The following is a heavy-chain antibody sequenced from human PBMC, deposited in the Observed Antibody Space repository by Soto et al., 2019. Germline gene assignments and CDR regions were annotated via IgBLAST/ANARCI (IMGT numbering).Heavy chain of an antibody. D-gene: IGHD5-12*01. CDR2: INPNSGGT. V-gene: IGHV1-2*04. CDR1: GYTFTGYY. J-gene: IGHJ6*02. Sequence: ASVKVSCKASGYTFTGYYMHWVRQAPGQGLEWMGWINPNSGGTNCAQKFQGWVTMTRDTSISTAYMELSRLRSDDTAVYYCARSRGYSGYDLFYYGMDVWGQGTTVTVSS. CDR3: ARSRGYSGYDLFYYGMDV.